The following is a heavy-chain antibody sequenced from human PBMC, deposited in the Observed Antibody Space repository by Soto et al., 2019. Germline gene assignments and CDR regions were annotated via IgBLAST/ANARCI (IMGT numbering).Heavy chain of an antibody. V-gene: IGHV3-7*01. D-gene: IGHD2-15*01. Sequence: GGSLSLSCAASGVTFETSWMTWVRQAPGKGLEWVANIKQDGSEKYYVDSVKGRFTISRDNAKNSLYLQMNSLRVEDTAVYFCVRERISSWGQGTLVTVSS. CDR1: GVTFETSW. J-gene: IGHJ4*02. CDR2: IKQDGSEK. CDR3: VRERISS.